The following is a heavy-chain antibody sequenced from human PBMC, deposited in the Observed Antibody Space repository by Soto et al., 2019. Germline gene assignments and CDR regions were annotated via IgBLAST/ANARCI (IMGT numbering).Heavy chain of an antibody. CDR1: RFIVGSKY. J-gene: IGHJ5*02. V-gene: IGHV3-53*01. CDR3: AKSIAVAPGWLDP. D-gene: IGHD6-19*01. Sequence: PGGSLRLSCAASRFIVGSKYVSWVRQAPGKGLEWVSVIYTGDTPYYADSVKGRFTISRDNSKNTVDLQMNSLRAEDTAVYYCAKSIAVAPGWLDPWGQGIQVTVYS. CDR2: IYTGDTP.